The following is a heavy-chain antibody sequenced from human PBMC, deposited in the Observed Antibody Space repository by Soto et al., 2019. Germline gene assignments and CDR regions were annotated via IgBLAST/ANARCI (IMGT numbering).Heavy chain of an antibody. CDR3: AXDQYDFRSGSYYYAMEV. D-gene: IGHD3-3*01. J-gene: IGHJ6*02. V-gene: IGHV4-61*01. CDR1: GGSVSSESHY. CDR2: IYYTGST. Sequence: SETLSLTCTVSGGSVSSESHYWSWIRQTPGKGLEWIGYIYYTGSTNYNPSLKGRVTMSVDTSRDQVSLRLRSVTRADTAVYYCAXDQYDFRSGSYYYAMEVWGQGTKVTVSS.